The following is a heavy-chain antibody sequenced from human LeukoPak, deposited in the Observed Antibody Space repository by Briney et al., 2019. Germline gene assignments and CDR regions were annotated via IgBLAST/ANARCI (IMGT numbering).Heavy chain of an antibody. CDR1: GGSISSSSYY. Sequence: PSETLSLTCTVSGGSISSSSYYWGWIRQPPGKGLEWIGSIYYSGSTYYNPSLKSRVTISVDTSKNQFSLKLSSVTAADTAVYYCARDWGVGPMPKSRFDPWGQGTLVTVSS. CDR3: ARDWGVGPMPKSRFDP. CDR2: IYYSGST. D-gene: IGHD3-16*01. V-gene: IGHV4-39*07. J-gene: IGHJ5*02.